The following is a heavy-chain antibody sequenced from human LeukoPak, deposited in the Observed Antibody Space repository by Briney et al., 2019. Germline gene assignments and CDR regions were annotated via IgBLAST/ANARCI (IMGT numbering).Heavy chain of an antibody. V-gene: IGHV3-7*01. Sequence: GGSLRLSCAASGFTFSSYWMSWVRQAPGKGLEWVANIKQDGSEKYYVDSVKGRFTISRDNAKNSLYLQMNSLRAEDTAVYYCAREAYDDFWSGSWRYYYYTDVWGKGITVTVSS. CDR1: GFTFSSYW. J-gene: IGHJ6*03. CDR2: IKQDGSEK. D-gene: IGHD3-3*01. CDR3: AREAYDDFWSGSWRYYYYTDV.